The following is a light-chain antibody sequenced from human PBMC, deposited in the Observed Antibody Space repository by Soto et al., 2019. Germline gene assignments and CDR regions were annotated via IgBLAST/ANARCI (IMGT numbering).Light chain of an antibody. V-gene: IGKV1-33*01. CDR1: QDISKN. CDR2: DAS. Sequence: IQMTQSPSSLSASVGDRVTITCQASQDISKNLNWYQQKLGKAPKLLIYDASSLQTGVPSRFSGSGSAAHVTFTISSLQPEDIATYYCQQYDNLLPITFGQGTRLEIK. CDR3: QQYDNLLPIT. J-gene: IGKJ5*01.